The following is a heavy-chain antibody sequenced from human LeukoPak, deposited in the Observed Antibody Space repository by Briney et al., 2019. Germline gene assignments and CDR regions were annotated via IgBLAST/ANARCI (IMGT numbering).Heavy chain of an antibody. CDR2: IYPGDSGP. D-gene: IGHD2-8*02. Sequence: GASLKISCQASGYSFTSYWIGWVRQMPGKGLAWMGIIYPGDSGPTYSPSFQGLITFSADKSITTAYLQWNSLRASDTATYYCVRGYSTGYFLDNWGQGTLVTVSS. J-gene: IGHJ4*02. V-gene: IGHV5-51*01. CDR3: VRGYSTGYFLDN. CDR1: GYSFTSYW.